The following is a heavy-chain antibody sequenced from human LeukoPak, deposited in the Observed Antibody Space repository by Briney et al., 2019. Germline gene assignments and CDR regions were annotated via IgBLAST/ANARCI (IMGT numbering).Heavy chain of an antibody. J-gene: IGHJ4*02. V-gene: IGHV1-8*02. CDR3: ARGFIGYSSSWVV. Sequence: GASVKVSCKASGYDFINYGISWVRQATGQGLEWMGWMNPNSGNTGYAQKFQGRVTMTRNTSISTAYMELSSLRSEDTAVYYCARGFIGYSSSWVVWGQGTRVTVSS. D-gene: IGHD6-13*01. CDR1: GYDFINYG. CDR2: MNPNSGNT.